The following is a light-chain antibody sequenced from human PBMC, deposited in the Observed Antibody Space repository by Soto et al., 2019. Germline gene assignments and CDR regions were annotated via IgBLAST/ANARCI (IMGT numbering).Light chain of an antibody. CDR3: ATWDDSLNGPV. J-gene: IGLJ3*02. V-gene: IGLV1-40*01. CDR2: GNI. CDR1: SSNIGAGYD. Sequence: QSVLTQPPSVSGAPGQRVTISCTGSSSNIGAGYDVHWYQQLPGTAPKLLIYGNINRPSGVPDRFSGSRSGTSASLVIAGLQAEDEADYYCATWDDSLNGPVFGGGTKLTVL.